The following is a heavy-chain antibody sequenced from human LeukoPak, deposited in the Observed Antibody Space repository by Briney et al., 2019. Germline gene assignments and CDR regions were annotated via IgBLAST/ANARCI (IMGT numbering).Heavy chain of an antibody. CDR3: AALYYSRLTGYRDY. J-gene: IGHJ4*02. D-gene: IGHD3-9*01. CDR2: ITHSGST. Sequence: SETLSLTCAVYGGSFTGYYWSWIRQPPGKGLEWIGEITHSGSTNYNPSLKSRVIISVDTSKNQFSLKLSSVTAADTAVYYCAALYYSRLTGYRDYWGQGTLVRVS. CDR1: GGSFTGYY. V-gene: IGHV4-34*01.